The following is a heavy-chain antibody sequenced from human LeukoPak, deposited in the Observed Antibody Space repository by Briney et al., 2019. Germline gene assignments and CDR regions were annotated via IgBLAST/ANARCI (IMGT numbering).Heavy chain of an antibody. V-gene: IGHV3-48*03. D-gene: IGHD3-10*01. CDR3: AKSGYGSGSYYNGGIDY. CDR2: ISSSGSTI. Sequence: GGSLRLSCAASGFTFSSYEMNWVRQAPGRGLEWVSYISSSGSTIYYADSVKGRFTISRDNAKNSLYLQMNSLRAEDTAVYYCAKSGYGSGSYYNGGIDYWGQGTLVTVSS. J-gene: IGHJ4*02. CDR1: GFTFSSYE.